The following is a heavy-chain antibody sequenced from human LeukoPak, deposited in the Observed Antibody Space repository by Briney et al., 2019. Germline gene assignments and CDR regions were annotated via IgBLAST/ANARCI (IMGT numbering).Heavy chain of an antibody. CDR3: ARDGSGYDYVWNY. CDR2: MNPNSGGT. V-gene: IGHV1-2*02. Sequence: GASVKVSCKASGYTFTDYYIHWVRQAPGQGLEWMAWMNPNSGGTSYAQKFQGRVTMTRDTSISTAYMELSSLRSEDTAVYYCARDGSGYDYVWNYWGQGTLVTVSS. D-gene: IGHD5-12*01. J-gene: IGHJ4*02. CDR1: GYTFTDYY.